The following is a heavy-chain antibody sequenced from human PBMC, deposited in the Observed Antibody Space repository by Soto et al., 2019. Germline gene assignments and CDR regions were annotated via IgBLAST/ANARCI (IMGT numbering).Heavy chain of an antibody. D-gene: IGHD3-16*02. Sequence: QVQLVQSGAEVKKPGASVKVSCKASGYTFTSYDINWVRQATGQVLEWMGWMNPNSGNTGYAQKFQGRVTMTRNTSISTAYMELSSLRSEDTAVYYCARGLYDYIWGSYRYRGGAFDIWGQGTMVTVSS. CDR3: ARGLYDYIWGSYRYRGGAFDI. J-gene: IGHJ3*02. CDR1: GYTFTSYD. V-gene: IGHV1-8*01. CDR2: MNPNSGNT.